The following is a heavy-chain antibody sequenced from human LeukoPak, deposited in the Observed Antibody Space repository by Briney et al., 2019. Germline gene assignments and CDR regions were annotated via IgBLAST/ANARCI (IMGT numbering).Heavy chain of an antibody. Sequence: SETLSLTCTVSGGSISSYYWSWIRQPPGKGLEWIGYIYYSGSTNYNPSLKSRVTISVDTSKNQFSLKLSSVTAADTAVYYCAKGSGYYSDLGSYYFDYWGQGTLVTVSS. J-gene: IGHJ4*02. D-gene: IGHD3-22*01. V-gene: IGHV4-59*08. CDR2: IYYSGST. CDR3: AKGSGYYSDLGSYYFDY. CDR1: GGSISSYY.